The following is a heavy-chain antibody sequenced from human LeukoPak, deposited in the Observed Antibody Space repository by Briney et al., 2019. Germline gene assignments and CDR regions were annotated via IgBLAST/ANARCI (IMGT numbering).Heavy chain of an antibody. CDR2: ISAYNGNT. V-gene: IGHV1-18*01. Sequence: ASVKVSCKASGGTFSSYAISWVRQAPGQGLEWMGWISAYNGNTNYAQKLQGRVTMTTDTSTSTAYMELRSLRSDDTAVYYCARYSGSRRAFDIWGQGTMVTVSS. J-gene: IGHJ3*02. D-gene: IGHD1-26*01. CDR3: ARYSGSRRAFDI. CDR1: GGTFSSYA.